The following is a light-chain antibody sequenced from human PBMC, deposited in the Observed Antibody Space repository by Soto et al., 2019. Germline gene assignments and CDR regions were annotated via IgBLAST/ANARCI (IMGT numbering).Light chain of an antibody. CDR1: QTISSNN. V-gene: IGKV3-20*01. Sequence: EIVLTQSPGTLSVSPGERATLSCRASQTISSNNVAWYQQKPGQAPSLLIYGTSSRATGIPDRFSGSGSGTDFPLTISRLEPEDSAIYYCQQYGSWTFGQGTKVEI. J-gene: IGKJ1*01. CDR2: GTS. CDR3: QQYGSWT.